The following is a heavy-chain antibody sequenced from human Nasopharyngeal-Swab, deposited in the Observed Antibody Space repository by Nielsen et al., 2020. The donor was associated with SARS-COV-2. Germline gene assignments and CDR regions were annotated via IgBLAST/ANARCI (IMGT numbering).Heavy chain of an antibody. D-gene: IGHD4-23*01. CDR2: MSHDGSNE. V-gene: IGHV3-30*18. CDR3: AKFLTVTPVVTFSYGMDV. Sequence: GESLKIACAASGFGFSSYGMNSVRQAAGKGREWVAVMSHDGSNEDYADSVKGRFTVSRDNSKNLFYLQMNSLRVEDTAVYFCAKFLTVTPVVTFSYGMDVWGQGTTVTVSS. J-gene: IGHJ6*02. CDR1: GFGFSSYG.